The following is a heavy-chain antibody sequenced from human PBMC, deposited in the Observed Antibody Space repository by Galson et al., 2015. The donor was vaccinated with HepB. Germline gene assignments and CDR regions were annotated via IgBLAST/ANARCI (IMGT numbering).Heavy chain of an antibody. CDR3: AGKYYYYYGMDV. V-gene: IGHV3-33*08. CDR2: IWYDGSNK. Sequence: SLRLSCAASGFTFSSYGMHWVRQAPGKGLEWVAVIWYDGSNKYYADSVKGRFTISRDNSKNTLYLQMNSLRAEDTAVYYCAGKYYYYYGMDVWGQGTTVTVSS. J-gene: IGHJ6*02. CDR1: GFTFSSYG.